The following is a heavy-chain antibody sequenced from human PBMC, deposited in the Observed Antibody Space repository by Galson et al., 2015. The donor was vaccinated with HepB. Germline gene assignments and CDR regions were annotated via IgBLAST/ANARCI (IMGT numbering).Heavy chain of an antibody. J-gene: IGHJ4*02. Sequence: SLRLSCATSGISFSNYRMSWVRQAPGKGLEWVANINQDGSRKNFVDSVKGRFTISRDNAKNSVFLQMNSLRVEDTALYYCATDPFSRTAYWGQGTLVTVPS. D-gene: IGHD6-13*01. V-gene: IGHV3-7*03. CDR2: INQDGSRK. CDR3: ATDPFSRTAY. CDR1: GISFSNYR.